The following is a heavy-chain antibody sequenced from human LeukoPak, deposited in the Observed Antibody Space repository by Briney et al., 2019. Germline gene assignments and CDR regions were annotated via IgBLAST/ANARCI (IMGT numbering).Heavy chain of an antibody. Sequence: PETLSLTCTVSGGSISSSSYYWGWIRQPPGKGLEWIGNIYYSGSTYYNPSLKSRVTISADTSKNQFSLKLSAVTAADTAVYYCASVRRGFGESSKYYSYYYMDVWGNGTTVTISS. V-gene: IGHV4-39*01. CDR3: ASVRRGFGESSKYYSYYYMDV. CDR2: IYYSGST. J-gene: IGHJ6*03. D-gene: IGHD3-10*01. CDR1: GGSISSSSYY.